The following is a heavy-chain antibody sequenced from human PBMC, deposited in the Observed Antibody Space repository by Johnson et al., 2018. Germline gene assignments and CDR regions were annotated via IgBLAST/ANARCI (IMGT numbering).Heavy chain of an antibody. V-gene: IGHV3-23*01. CDR3: AKAYYYDSSGCAFDI. Sequence: EVQLLETGGGLVQPGGSLRLSCAASGFTFSSYAMSWVRQAPGKGLEWVSAISGSGGSTYYADSVKGRFTIARDNTKNTLYQQMNSRIAEDTAVYYGAKAYYYDSSGCAFDIWGQGTMVTVSS. D-gene: IGHD3-22*01. CDR1: GFTFSSYA. CDR2: ISGSGGST. J-gene: IGHJ3*02.